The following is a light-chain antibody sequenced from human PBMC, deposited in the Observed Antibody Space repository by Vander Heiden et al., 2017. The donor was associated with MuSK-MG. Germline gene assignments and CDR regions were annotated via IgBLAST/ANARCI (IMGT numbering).Light chain of an antibody. V-gene: IGKV1-9*01. CDR3: QQVKSYPLT. CDR2: DAS. Sequence: DIQLTQSPSFLSASVGDRVIITCRASQGITNSLAWYQQKPGKAPKLLIYDASTLESGVPSRFSGSGSGTEFTLTISSLQPEDSVTYYCQQVKSYPLTFGGGTKVEIK. J-gene: IGKJ4*01. CDR1: QGITNS.